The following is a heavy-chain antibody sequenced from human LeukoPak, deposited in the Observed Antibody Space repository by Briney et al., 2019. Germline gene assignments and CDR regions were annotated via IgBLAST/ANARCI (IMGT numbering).Heavy chain of an antibody. Sequence: GASVKVSCKASGYTFTGYYLHWVRQAPGQGLEWMGWINPKSGGTNYAQKFQGRVTMTRETSISTAYMELSRLKSDDTAVYYCAREQYWSGGSCFLDYWGQGTLVTVSS. V-gene: IGHV1-2*02. CDR1: GYTFTGYY. CDR3: AREQYWSGGSCFLDY. J-gene: IGHJ4*02. D-gene: IGHD2-15*01. CDR2: INPKSGGT.